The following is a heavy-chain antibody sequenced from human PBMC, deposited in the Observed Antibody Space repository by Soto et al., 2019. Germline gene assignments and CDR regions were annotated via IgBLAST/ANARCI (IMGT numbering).Heavy chain of an antibody. D-gene: IGHD6-13*01. J-gene: IGHJ5*02. CDR1: GGSISSGGYY. CDR3: ERGVSAAAGLNWFDP. Sequence: QVQLQESGPGLVKPSQTLSLTCTVSGGSISSGGYYWSWIRQHPGKGLEWIGYIYYSGSTYYNPSLKSRVTISVDTSKNQFSLKLSSVTAADTAVYYCERGVSAAAGLNWFDPWGQGTLVTVSS. V-gene: IGHV4-31*03. CDR2: IYYSGST.